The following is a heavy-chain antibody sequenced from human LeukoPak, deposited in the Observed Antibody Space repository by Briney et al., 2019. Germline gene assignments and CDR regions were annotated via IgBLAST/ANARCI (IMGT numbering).Heavy chain of an antibody. Sequence: GGSLRLSCEASGFTFKSYAMHWVRQAPGKGLEWVAVISYDGSNKYYADSVRGRFTISRDNSKNTLYLQMNSLRAEDTAVYYCASVSRGWGQGTLVTVSS. CDR3: ASVSRG. CDR2: ISYDGSNK. J-gene: IGHJ4*02. D-gene: IGHD3-10*01. V-gene: IGHV3-30*04. CDR1: GFTFKSYA.